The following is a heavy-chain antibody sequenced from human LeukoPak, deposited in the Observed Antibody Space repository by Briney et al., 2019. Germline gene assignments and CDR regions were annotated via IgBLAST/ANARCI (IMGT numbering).Heavy chain of an antibody. CDR3: AKDLRSNSYFDY. CDR2: ISGSGGST. V-gene: IGHV3-23*01. Sequence: GGSLRLSCAASGFTVSSNYMSWVRQAPGKGLEWVSAISGSGGSTYYADSVKGRFTISRDNSKNTLYLQMNSLRAEDTAVYYCAKDLRSNSYFDYWGQGTLVTVSS. D-gene: IGHD4-17*01. CDR1: GFTVSSNY. J-gene: IGHJ4*02.